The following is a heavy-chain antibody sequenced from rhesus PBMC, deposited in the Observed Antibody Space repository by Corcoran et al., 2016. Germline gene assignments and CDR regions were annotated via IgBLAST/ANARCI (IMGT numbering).Heavy chain of an antibody. CDR1: GFTFSSYG. Sequence: EVQLVESGGGLVQPGGSLRLSCAASGFTFSSYGMSWVRQAPGKGLGCVSYISNGGGSTYYADAVKGRFTISRDNSKNTLSLQMNSLRAEDTAVYYCAYTLIAAAATNFDYWGQGVLVTVSS. D-gene: IGHD6-25*01. CDR2: ISNGGGST. CDR3: AYTLIAAAATNFDY. J-gene: IGHJ4*01. V-gene: IGHV3S5*01.